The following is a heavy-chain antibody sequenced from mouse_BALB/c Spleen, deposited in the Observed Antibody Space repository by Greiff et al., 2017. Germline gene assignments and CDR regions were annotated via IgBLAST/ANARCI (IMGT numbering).Heavy chain of an antibody. CDR1: GFTFSSYA. CDR3: ARGNGYHY. V-gene: IGHV5-6-5*01. CDR2: ISSGGST. Sequence: EVKLMESGGGLVKPGGSLKLSCAASGFTFSSYAMSWVRQTPEKRLEWVASISSGGSTYYPDSVKGRFTISRDNARNILYLQMSSLRSEDTAMYYCARGNGYHYWGQGTTLTVSS. J-gene: IGHJ2*01. D-gene: IGHD1-2*01.